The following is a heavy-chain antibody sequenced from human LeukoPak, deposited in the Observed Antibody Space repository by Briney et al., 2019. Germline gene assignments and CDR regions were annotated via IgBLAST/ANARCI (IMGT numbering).Heavy chain of an antibody. J-gene: IGHJ4*02. CDR3: ARRSTYYYDSSGYGIFDY. V-gene: IGHV4-59*08. D-gene: IGHD3-22*01. CDR1: GGSISSYY. Sequence: PSETLSLTCTVSGGSISSYYWSWIRQPPGKGLGWIGYIYYSGSTNYNPSLKSRVTISVDTSKNQFSLKLSSVTAADTAVYYCARRSTYYYDSSGYGIFDYWGQGTLVTVSS. CDR2: IYYSGST.